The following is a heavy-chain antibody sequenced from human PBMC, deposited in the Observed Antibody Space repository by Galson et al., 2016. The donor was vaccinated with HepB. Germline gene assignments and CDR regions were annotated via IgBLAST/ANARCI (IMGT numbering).Heavy chain of an antibody. CDR1: GFTFSSYW. Sequence: SLRLSCAASGFTFSSYWMHWVRQAPGKGLVWVSRIRGNGGAPSYADSVRDRFTISRDNAKNTLYLQMNSLRVEDTAVYYCARDHGGYNSMDYWGQGTLVTVPS. J-gene: IGHJ4*02. CDR2: IRGNGGAP. CDR3: ARDHGGYNSMDY. V-gene: IGHV3-74*01. D-gene: IGHD5-24*01.